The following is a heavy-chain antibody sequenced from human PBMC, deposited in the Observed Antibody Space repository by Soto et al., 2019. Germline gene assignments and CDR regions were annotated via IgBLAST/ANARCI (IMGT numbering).Heavy chain of an antibody. Sequence: GGSLRLSCTASGFTFSSYAMHWVRQAPGKGLEWVAAVSYDGSNKYYADSVKGRFTISRDNSKNTLYLLMNNLRTEDTAVYYCARTDIDDFWTGYHSDYNYFDPWGQGTLVTVSS. D-gene: IGHD3-3*01. CDR3: ARTDIDDFWTGYHSDYNYFDP. V-gene: IGHV3-30-3*01. CDR2: VSYDGSNK. CDR1: GFTFSSYA. J-gene: IGHJ5*02.